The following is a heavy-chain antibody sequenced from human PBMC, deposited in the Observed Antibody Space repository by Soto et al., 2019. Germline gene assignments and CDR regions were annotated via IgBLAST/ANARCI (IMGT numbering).Heavy chain of an antibody. CDR2: IYYSGST. CDR1: GGSISSYY. D-gene: IGHD7-27*01. J-gene: IGHJ4*02. CDR3: ASRWGTCFDF. Sequence: SETLSLTCTVSGGSISSYYWSWIRQPPGKGLEWIGYIYYSGSTNYNPSLKSRVTISVDTSKNQFSLKLSSVTAADTAVYYCASRWGTCFDFWGQGTLVTVSS. V-gene: IGHV4-59*01.